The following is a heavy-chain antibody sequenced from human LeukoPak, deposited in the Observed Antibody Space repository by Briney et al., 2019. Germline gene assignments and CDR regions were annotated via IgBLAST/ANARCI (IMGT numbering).Heavy chain of an antibody. Sequence: PSETLSLTCTVSGGSINSYYWSWIRQPPGKGLECIGYIHYTGSTNYNPSLKSRVTISVDTSKNQFSLKLSSVTAADTAVYYCARDLPATKVFDYWGQGTLVTVSS. D-gene: IGHD5-12*01. CDR2: IHYTGST. CDR1: GGSINSYY. V-gene: IGHV4-59*12. CDR3: ARDLPATKVFDY. J-gene: IGHJ4*02.